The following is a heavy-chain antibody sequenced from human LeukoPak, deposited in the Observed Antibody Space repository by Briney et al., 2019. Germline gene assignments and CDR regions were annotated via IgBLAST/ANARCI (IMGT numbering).Heavy chain of an antibody. J-gene: IGHJ4*02. D-gene: IGHD5-12*01. CDR2: ISSSISTK. CDR1: GFTFSSYS. CDR3: ARDSRGSGYEVDY. Sequence: AGGSLRLSCAASGFTFSSYSMNWVRQAPGKGLEWVSYISSSISTKYYADSVKGRFTISRDNATNSLYLQMNSLRDEDTAVYYCARDSRGSGYEVDYWGQGTLVTVSS. V-gene: IGHV3-48*02.